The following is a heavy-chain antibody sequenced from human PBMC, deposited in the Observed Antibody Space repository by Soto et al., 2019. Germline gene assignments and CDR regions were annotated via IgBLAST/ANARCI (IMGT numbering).Heavy chain of an antibody. V-gene: IGHV1-69*13. J-gene: IGHJ4*02. CDR3: ARAPISVGEKTYENYFDY. CDR2: NIPIFGTA. Sequence: SVKVSCKASGGTFSNFVISWVRQAPGQGLEWMGGNIPIFGTANYAQKFQGRVTIIADESTGTTYMELTSLRSEDTAVYYCARAPISVGEKTYENYFDYWGQGTLVTVSS. CDR1: GGTFSNFV. D-gene: IGHD3-3*01.